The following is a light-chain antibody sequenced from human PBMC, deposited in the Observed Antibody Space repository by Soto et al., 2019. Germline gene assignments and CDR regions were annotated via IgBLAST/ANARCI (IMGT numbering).Light chain of an antibody. CDR2: RNT. Sequence: VLTQPPSASGTPGQTVTISCSGSRSNIGNNYVCWYQQLPGAAPKLLIYRNTQRPSGVPDRFSGSKSGTAASLAISGLRSEDEADYFCEAWDDSLSGHVFGTGTKVTVL. J-gene: IGLJ1*01. CDR1: RSNIGNNY. CDR3: EAWDDSLSGHV. V-gene: IGLV1-47*01.